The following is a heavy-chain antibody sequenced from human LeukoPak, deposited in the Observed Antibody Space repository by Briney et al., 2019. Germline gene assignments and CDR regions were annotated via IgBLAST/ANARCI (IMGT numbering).Heavy chain of an antibody. Sequence: PSETLSLTCTVSGGSISNYYWSWLRQPPGKGLEGIGYIYYSGSTNYNPSLKSRVTISVDTSKNQFSLKLSSVTAADTAVYYCARVEEGYGSGRRENYYYYYMDVWGKGTTVTISS. CDR1: GGSISNYY. J-gene: IGHJ6*03. CDR3: ARVEEGYGSGRRENYYYYYMDV. CDR2: IYYSGST. D-gene: IGHD3-10*01. V-gene: IGHV4-59*01.